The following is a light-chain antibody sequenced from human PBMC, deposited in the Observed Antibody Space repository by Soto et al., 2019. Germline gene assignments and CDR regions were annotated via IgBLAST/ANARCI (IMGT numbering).Light chain of an antibody. V-gene: IGKV3-20*01. CDR3: QQYGSSSWT. Sequence: EIVMTQSPATLSVSPGERATLSCRASQGIGDTLAWYQHKPGQTPRLLIYGASSRATGIPDRFSGSGSGTDFTLTISRLEPEDFAVYYCQQYGSSSWTFGQGTKVDIK. CDR2: GAS. CDR1: QGIGDT. J-gene: IGKJ1*01.